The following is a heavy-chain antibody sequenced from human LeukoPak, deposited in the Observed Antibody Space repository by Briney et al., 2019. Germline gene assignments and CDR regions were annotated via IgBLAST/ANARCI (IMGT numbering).Heavy chain of an antibody. J-gene: IGHJ4*02. V-gene: IGHV1-46*01. D-gene: IGHD3-22*01. CDR2: INPSGGST. CDR3: ARDLGGYYDSSGSGY. CDR1: GYTFTSYY. Sequence: ASVKVSCKASGYTFTSYYMHWVRQAPGQGLEWMGIINPSGGSTSYAQKFQGRVTMTRDTSTSTVYMELSSLRSEDTAVYYCARDLGGYYDSSGSGYWGQGTLVTVSS.